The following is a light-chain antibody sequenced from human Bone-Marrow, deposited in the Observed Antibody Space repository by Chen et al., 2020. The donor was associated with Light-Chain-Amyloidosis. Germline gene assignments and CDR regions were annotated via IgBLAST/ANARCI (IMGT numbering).Light chain of an antibody. J-gene: IGLJ1*01. CDR1: SSNIGTNY. Sequence: QSVLTQLLSAFGTPGQRVTISCSGASSNIGTNYVYWYQHFPGAAPNPPIHSNNQRPSGVPGRCSAAKSGSSAGLAIRGLRSEGGADYCCAAGDGSLGGYVFGAGTKLIVL. V-gene: IGLV1-47*02. CDR2: SNN. CDR3: AAGDGSLGGYV.